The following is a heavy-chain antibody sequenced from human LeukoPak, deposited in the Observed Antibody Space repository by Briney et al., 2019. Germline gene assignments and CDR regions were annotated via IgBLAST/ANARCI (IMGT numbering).Heavy chain of an antibody. D-gene: IGHD2/OR15-2a*01. Sequence: GGSLRLSCAASGFTFSSYAMHWVRQAPGKGLEWVAVISYDGSNKYYADSVKGRFTISRDNSKNTLYLQMNSLRAEDTAVYHCASLLFDPWGQGTLVTVSS. CDR2: ISYDGSNK. V-gene: IGHV3-30*04. CDR1: GFTFSSYA. J-gene: IGHJ5*02. CDR3: ASLLFDP.